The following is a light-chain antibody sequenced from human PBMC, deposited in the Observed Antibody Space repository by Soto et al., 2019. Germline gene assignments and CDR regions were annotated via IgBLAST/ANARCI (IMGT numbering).Light chain of an antibody. Sequence: ETMMTQSPDTLSVSLGERATLSCRASQSLRSSLAWYQQKPGQAPRLLIYDASTRATGIPARFSGSGSGTDFTLTISGLQSEDFAVYYCQHYYSYPYTFGQGTKLEIK. V-gene: IGKV3-15*01. J-gene: IGKJ2*01. CDR2: DAS. CDR3: QHYYSYPYT. CDR1: QSLRSS.